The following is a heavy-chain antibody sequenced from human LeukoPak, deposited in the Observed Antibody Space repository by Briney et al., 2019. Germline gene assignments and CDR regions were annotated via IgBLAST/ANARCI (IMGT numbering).Heavy chain of an antibody. CDR3: ARDLDSYGSYYFDY. Sequence: GGSLRLSCAASGFTFSSYWMSWVRQAPGKGLEWVSSISSSSSYIYYADSVKGRFTISRDNAKNSLYLQMNSLRAEDTAVYYCARDLDSYGSYYFDYWGQGTLVTVSS. D-gene: IGHD5-18*01. CDR2: ISSSSSYI. J-gene: IGHJ4*02. V-gene: IGHV3-21*01. CDR1: GFTFSSYW.